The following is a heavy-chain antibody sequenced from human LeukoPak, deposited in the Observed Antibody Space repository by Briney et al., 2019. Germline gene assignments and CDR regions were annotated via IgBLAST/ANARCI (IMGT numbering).Heavy chain of an antibody. J-gene: IGHJ4*02. CDR3: ARDEYCSGGSCYQRY. V-gene: IGHV3-7*03. CDR2: IKQDGSEK. D-gene: IGHD2-15*01. Sequence: GGSLRLSCAASGFTVSSNYMNWVRQAPGKGLEWVANIKQDGSEKYYVDSVKGRFTISRDNAKNSLYLQMNSLRADDTAVYYCARDEYCSGGSCYQRYWGQGTLVTVSS. CDR1: GFTVSSNY.